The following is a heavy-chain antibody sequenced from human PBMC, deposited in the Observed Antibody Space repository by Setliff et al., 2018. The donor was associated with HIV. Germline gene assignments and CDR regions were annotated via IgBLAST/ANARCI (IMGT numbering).Heavy chain of an antibody. CDR2: IRNEANSYFI. Sequence: PGGSLRLSCAASGFTFSDHYMDWVRRAPGKGLEWVARIRNEANSYFIQYAASVKGRFTISRDDSKSSLYLQMDSLKTEDTAVYFCAASPDGDCATTNCANWFDPWGQGTLVTVSS. CDR1: GFTFSDHY. D-gene: IGHD4-17*01. V-gene: IGHV3-72*01. J-gene: IGHJ5*02. CDR3: AASPDGDCATTNCANWFDP.